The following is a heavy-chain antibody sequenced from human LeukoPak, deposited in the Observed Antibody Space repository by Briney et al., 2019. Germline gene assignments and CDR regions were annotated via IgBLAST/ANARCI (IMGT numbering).Heavy chain of an antibody. CDR2: IYHSGST. J-gene: IGHJ3*02. Sequence: SETLSLTCAVSGGSISSSNWWSWVRQPPGKGLEWIGEIYHSGSTNYNPSLKSRVTMSVDTSKNQFSLKLSSVTAADTAVYYCEASVAAKDAFDIWGQGTMVTVSS. CDR1: GGSISSSNW. CDR3: EASVAAKDAFDI. V-gene: IGHV4-4*02. D-gene: IGHD6-19*01.